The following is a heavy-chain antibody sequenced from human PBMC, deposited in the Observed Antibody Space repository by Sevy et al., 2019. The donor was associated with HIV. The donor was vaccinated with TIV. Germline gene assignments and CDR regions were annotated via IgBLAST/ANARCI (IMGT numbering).Heavy chain of an antibody. D-gene: IGHD3-10*01. CDR1: GFTFSTYA. CDR3: AKDRVSGTYYTGDFDY. V-gene: IGHV3-23*01. J-gene: IGHJ4*02. Sequence: GGSLRLSCAASGFTFSTYAMTWVRQAPGKGLEWVSVISASAGSPYYSDSVKGRFSISRDNTKNTLYLQMISLRAEDTAVYYCAKDRVSGTYYTGDFDYWGQGTLVTVSS. CDR2: ISASAGSP.